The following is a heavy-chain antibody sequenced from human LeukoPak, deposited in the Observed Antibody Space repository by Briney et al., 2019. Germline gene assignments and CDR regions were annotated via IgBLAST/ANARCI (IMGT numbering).Heavy chain of an antibody. D-gene: IGHD3-16*02. J-gene: IGHJ4*02. CDR3: GRSVSVDEVWGSYRYFAY. CDR2: IYYSGST. Sequence: PSETLSLTCNVSGGSISSGDYYWSWIRQPPGKGLEWIGYIYYSGSTYYNPSLKSRVTISVHTSKNQFSLKLSSVTGADTGVYCCGRSVSVDEVWGSYRYFAYWGQGALGTVSS. V-gene: IGHV4-30-4*01. CDR1: GGSISSGDYY.